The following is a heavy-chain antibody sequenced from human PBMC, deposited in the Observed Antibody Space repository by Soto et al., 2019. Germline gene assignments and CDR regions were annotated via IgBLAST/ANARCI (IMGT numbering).Heavy chain of an antibody. J-gene: IGHJ6*03. D-gene: IGHD6-19*01. CDR3: ARVGRSGWYYYYYMDV. V-gene: IGHV1-3*01. Sequence: ASVKVSCKASGYTFTSYAMHWVRQAPGQRLEWMGWINAGNGNTKYSQKFQGRVTITRDTSASTAYMELSSLRSEDTAVYYCARVGRSGWYYYYYMDVWGKGTTVTVSS. CDR1: GYTFTSYA. CDR2: INAGNGNT.